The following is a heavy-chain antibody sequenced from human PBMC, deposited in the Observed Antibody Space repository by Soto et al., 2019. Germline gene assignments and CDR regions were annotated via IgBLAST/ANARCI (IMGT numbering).Heavy chain of an antibody. J-gene: IGHJ4*01. D-gene: IGHD2-8*01. CDR3: ARDFYGVYTEGPGDY. Sequence: EVQLVESGGGLVQPGGSLRLSCAASGFMFSAYWMSWVRQAPGKGLEWVANIHGDGGKIYYVDSVKGRFTISRDNAKRSLYRQMNSLRAEDTAVYYCARDFYGVYTEGPGDYWGHGALVAVAS. CDR2: IHGDGGKI. CDR1: GFMFSAYW. V-gene: IGHV3-7*01.